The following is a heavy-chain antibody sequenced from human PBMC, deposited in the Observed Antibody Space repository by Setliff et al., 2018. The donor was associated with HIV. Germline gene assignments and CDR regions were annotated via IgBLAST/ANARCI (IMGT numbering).Heavy chain of an antibody. D-gene: IGHD3-10*01. Sequence: PSETLSLTCAVYGGTFSNYYWTWIRQSPGKGLEWIGEINHSGSTNYNPSLNSRVAISVDTSKNQLSLKVSSVTAADTAVYYCARGGRRRGFYYFGLDVWGQGTTVTVSS. J-gene: IGHJ6*02. V-gene: IGHV4-34*01. CDR2: INHSGST. CDR1: GGTFSNYY. CDR3: ARGGRRRGFYYFGLDV.